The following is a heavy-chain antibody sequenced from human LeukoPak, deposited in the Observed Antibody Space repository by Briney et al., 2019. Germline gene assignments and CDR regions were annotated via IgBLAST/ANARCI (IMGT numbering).Heavy chain of an antibody. D-gene: IGHD3-22*01. CDR2: IIPIFGTA. V-gene: IGHV1-69*05. J-gene: IGHJ4*02. CDR1: GGTFSSYA. CDR3: ARGDYYDSSGRLLDY. Sequence: ASVKVSCKASGGTFSSYAISWVRQAPGQGLEWMGRIIPIFGTANYAQKFQGRVTITTDESTSTAYMELSSLRSEDTAVYYCARGDYYDSSGRLLDYWGQGTLVTVSS.